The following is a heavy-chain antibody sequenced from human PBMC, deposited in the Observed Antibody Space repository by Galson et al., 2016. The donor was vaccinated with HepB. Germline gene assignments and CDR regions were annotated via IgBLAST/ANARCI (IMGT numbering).Heavy chain of an antibody. CDR3: AKVRQLAYSYGMDV. CDR1: GFTFSNYG. D-gene: IGHD6-6*01. Sequence: SLRLSCAASGFTFSNYGMSWVRQAPGKGLEWLAVISHDGTVVYYADALKGRFTISRDNSKNTLYLQMNSLRAEDTAVYYCAKVRQLAYSYGMDVWGQGTTVTVSS. CDR2: ISHDGTVV. J-gene: IGHJ6*02. V-gene: IGHV3-30*18.